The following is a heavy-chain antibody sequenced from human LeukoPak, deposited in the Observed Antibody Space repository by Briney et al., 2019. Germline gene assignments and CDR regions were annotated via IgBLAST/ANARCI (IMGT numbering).Heavy chain of an antibody. V-gene: IGHV1-18*01. CDR3: ARDVPTRLRLGKLSSYSFDY. CDR1: GYTFTSYG. J-gene: IGHJ4*02. CDR2: ISAYNGNT. Sequence: GASVKVSCKASGYTFTSYGISWVRQAPGQGLEWMGWISAYNGNTNYAQKLQGRVTMTTDTSTSTAYMELRSLRSDDTAVYYCARDVPTRLRLGKLSSYSFDYWGQGTLVTVSS. D-gene: IGHD3-16*02.